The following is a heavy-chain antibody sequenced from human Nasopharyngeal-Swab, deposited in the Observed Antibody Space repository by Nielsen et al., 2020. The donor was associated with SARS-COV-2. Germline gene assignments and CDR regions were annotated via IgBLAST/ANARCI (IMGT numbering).Heavy chain of an antibody. CDR2: IYYSGST. J-gene: IGHJ5*02. CDR1: GGSVTSVGYY. CDR3: ARAPLRFWFDP. D-gene: IGHD3-16*01. V-gene: IGHV4-61*08. Sequence: SETLSLTCTVSGGSVTSVGYYWSWIRQHPGKGLEWIGHIYYSGSTNYNPSLKSRVTISVDTSKNQFSLKLSSVTAADTAVYYCARAPLRFWFDPWGQGTLVTVSS.